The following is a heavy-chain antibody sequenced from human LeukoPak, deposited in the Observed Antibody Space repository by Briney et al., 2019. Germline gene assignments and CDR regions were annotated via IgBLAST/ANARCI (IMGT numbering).Heavy chain of an antibody. Sequence: SGTLSLTCSVSGGSISSGGYSWNWIRQPPGKGLEWIGYIHSSGTAYYNPSLKSRVTISLDRSKNQFSLNLTSVTAADTAVYYCARETPLRYFDPWGQGTLVTVSS. D-gene: IGHD3-9*01. CDR3: ARETPLRYFDP. V-gene: IGHV4-30-2*01. CDR1: GGSISSGGYS. CDR2: IHSSGTA. J-gene: IGHJ5*02.